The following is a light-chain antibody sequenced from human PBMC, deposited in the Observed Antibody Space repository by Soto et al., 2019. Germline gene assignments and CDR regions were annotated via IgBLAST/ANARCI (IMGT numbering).Light chain of an antibody. CDR1: QSVSSY. CDR2: DAS. CDR3: QQRSNWPRT. V-gene: IGKV3-11*01. Sequence: EIVLTQSPATLSLSPGERPTLSCRASQSVSSYLAWYQQKPGQAPRLLIYDASNRATGIRARFSGSGSGTDFTLTISSLEPEDFAVYYCQQRSNWPRTFGQGTRLEI. J-gene: IGKJ5*01.